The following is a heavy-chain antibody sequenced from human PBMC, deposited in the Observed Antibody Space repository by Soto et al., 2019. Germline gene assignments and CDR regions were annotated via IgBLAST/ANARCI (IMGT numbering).Heavy chain of an antibody. V-gene: IGHV4-31*03. J-gene: IGHJ6*02. CDR1: GSSLSSGRYY. Sequence: PSQTLSSACTVAGSSLSSGRYYWHWIGQHPGKGLEWSGYIYDSGSTYYNPCLKSRVTTPVDTSKNQFSLKLSSVTAADTAVYYCATDHYKGYYYYGMDVWGQGTTVT. CDR3: ATDHYKGYYYYGMDV. D-gene: IGHD4-4*01. CDR2: IYDSGST.